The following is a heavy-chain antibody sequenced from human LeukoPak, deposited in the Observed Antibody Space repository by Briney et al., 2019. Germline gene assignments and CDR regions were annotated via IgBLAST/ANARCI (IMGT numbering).Heavy chain of an antibody. CDR2: IYGSGGNT. CDR3: AKVDVPYMDYGAVDY. D-gene: IGHD4-17*01. V-gene: IGHV3-23*01. J-gene: IGHJ4*02. Sequence: PGGSLRLSCEASAFTFRNYAMNWVRQAPGKGLEWVSDIYGSGGNTYYADSVKGRFTISRDNSKHTLYLQMNNLRAEDTALYYCAKVDVPYMDYGAVDYWGQGTLVTVSS. CDR1: AFTFRNYA.